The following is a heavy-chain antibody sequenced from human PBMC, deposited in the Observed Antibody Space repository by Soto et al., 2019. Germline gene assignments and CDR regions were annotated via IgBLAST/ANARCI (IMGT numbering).Heavy chain of an antibody. Sequence: GGSLRLSCAASGFTFDDYAMHWVRQAPGKGLEWVSGISWNSGSIGYADSVKGRFTISRDNAKNSLYLQMNSLRAEDTALYYCAKLSIAADFAYWGQGTLVTVSS. J-gene: IGHJ4*02. CDR2: ISWNSGSI. CDR3: AKLSIAADFAY. V-gene: IGHV3-9*01. CDR1: GFTFDDYA. D-gene: IGHD6-13*01.